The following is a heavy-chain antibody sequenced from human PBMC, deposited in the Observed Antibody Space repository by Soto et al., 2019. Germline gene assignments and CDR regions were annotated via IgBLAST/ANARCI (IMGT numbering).Heavy chain of an antibody. J-gene: IGHJ4*02. CDR2: IFWDDDK. D-gene: IGHD4-17*01. CDR3: ALRRRLSLSVTYLDY. Sequence: QITLTESGPALVKPTQTLTLTCTFSGFSLSTSGVGVGWIRQPPGKALELLALIFWDDDKRYSPSLRTRLTTTNATSKNHVDLTMTSVAPTDTATYYCALRRRLSLSVTYLDYWVQRTMVSVSS. CDR1: GFSLSTSGVG. V-gene: IGHV2-5*02.